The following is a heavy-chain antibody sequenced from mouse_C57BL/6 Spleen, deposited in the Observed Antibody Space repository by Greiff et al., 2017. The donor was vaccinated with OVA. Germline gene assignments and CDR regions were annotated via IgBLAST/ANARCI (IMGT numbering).Heavy chain of an antibody. J-gene: IGHJ4*01. CDR1: GFTFSDAW. D-gene: IGHD3-2*02. CDR2: IRNKANNHAT. V-gene: IGHV6-6*01. Sequence: EVQRVESGGGLVQPGGSMKLSCAASGFTFSDAWMDWVRQSPEKGLEWVAEIRNKANNHATYYAESVKGRFTISRDDSKSSVYLQMNSLRAEDTGIYYCTTAQATGAMDYWGQGTSVTVSS. CDR3: TTAQATGAMDY.